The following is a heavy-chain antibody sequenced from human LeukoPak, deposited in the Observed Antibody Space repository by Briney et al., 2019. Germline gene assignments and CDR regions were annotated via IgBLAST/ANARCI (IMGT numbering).Heavy chain of an antibody. CDR3: ARSSGYSLFGDFNI. CDR1: GYRFTSYW. J-gene: IGHJ3*02. Sequence: GASLKISCKGSGYRFTSYWIGWVRQMPGKGREWMGIIYPGDSDTRYSPSFQGQVTISADKSISTAYLQWSSLKASDTAMYYCARSSGYSLFGDFNIWGQGTMVTVSS. CDR2: IYPGDSDT. V-gene: IGHV5-51*01. D-gene: IGHD3-22*01.